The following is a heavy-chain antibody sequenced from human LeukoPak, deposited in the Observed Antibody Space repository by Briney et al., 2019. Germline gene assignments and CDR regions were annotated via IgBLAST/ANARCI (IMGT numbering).Heavy chain of an antibody. D-gene: IGHD6-25*01. CDR2: IYYSGST. V-gene: IGHV4-59*01. Sequence: SETLSLTCTVSGGSISSYYWSWIRQPPGKGLEWIGYIYYSGSTNYNPSLKSRVTISVDTSKNQFSLKLSSVTAADTAVYYCARDSERYYFDYWGQGTLVTASS. CDR1: GGSISSYY. CDR3: ARDSERYYFDY. J-gene: IGHJ4*02.